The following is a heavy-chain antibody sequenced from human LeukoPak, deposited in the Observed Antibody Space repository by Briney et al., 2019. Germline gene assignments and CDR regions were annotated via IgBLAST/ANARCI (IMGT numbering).Heavy chain of an antibody. J-gene: IGHJ4*02. CDR1: GGSISSGGYY. D-gene: IGHD2-15*01. Sequence: SETLSLTCTVSGGSISSGGYYWSWIRQHPGKGLEWIGYIFDSGSTYYNPSLTSRVSISVDTSKNQFPLRLSSVTAADTAVYYCARALGRYCSGGSCYFDFWGQGALVTVSS. CDR2: IFDSGST. V-gene: IGHV4-31*03. CDR3: ARALGRYCSGGSCYFDF.